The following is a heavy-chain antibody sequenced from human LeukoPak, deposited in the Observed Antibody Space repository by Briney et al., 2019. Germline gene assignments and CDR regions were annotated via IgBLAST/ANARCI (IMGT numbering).Heavy chain of an antibody. CDR1: GYTFTGYY. V-gene: IGHV1-2*02. Sequence: ASVKVSCKASGYTFTGYYMHWVRQAPGQGLEWMGWINPNSGGTNYAQKFQGRVTMTRDTSISTAYMELSRLRSDDTAVYYCARAAHYYDSSGYCVYWGQGTLVTVSS. D-gene: IGHD3-22*01. CDR3: ARAAHYYDSSGYCVY. CDR2: INPNSGGT. J-gene: IGHJ4*02.